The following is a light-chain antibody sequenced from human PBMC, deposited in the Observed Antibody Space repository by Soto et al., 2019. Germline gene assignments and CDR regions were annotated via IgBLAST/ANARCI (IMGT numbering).Light chain of an antibody. CDR1: HSISSW. Sequence: DIQMAQSPSTLSASVGDRVTITCRASHSISSWLAWYQQKPGKAPKLLIHGASSSQSGVPSRFSGSGSGTDFTLTISSLQPEDFATYYCQQANSFPLTFGGGTKVDIK. CDR2: GAS. CDR3: QQANSFPLT. J-gene: IGKJ4*01. V-gene: IGKV1-12*01.